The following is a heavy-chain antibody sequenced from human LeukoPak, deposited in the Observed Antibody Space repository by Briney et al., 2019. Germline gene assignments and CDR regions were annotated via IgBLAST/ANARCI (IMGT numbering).Heavy chain of an antibody. CDR3: ARVEYSSSWYYFDY. CDR2: IYYSGST. J-gene: IGHJ4*02. Sequence: SQTLSLTCTVSGGSISSGNYYWSWIRQPPGKGLEWIGYIYYSGSTYYNPSLKSRVTISVDTSKNQFSLKLSSVTAADTAVYYCARVEYSSSWYYFDYWGQGTLVTVSS. CDR1: GGSISSGNYY. V-gene: IGHV4-30-4*01. D-gene: IGHD6-13*01.